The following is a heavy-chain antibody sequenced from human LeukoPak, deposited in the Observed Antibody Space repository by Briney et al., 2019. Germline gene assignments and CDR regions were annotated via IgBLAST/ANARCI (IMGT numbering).Heavy chain of an antibody. V-gene: IGHV3-7*03. CDR2: IKQDGSEK. J-gene: IGHJ4*02. D-gene: IGHD6-25*01. Sequence: GGSLRLSCAASGLTFSNYWMDWVRQAPGKGLEWVANIKQDGSEKNYVDSVKGRFAISRDNAKKSLYLQINTLRAEDTAVYYCVRGPHIAATSYWGQGTLVTVSS. CDR1: GLTFSNYW. CDR3: VRGPHIAATSY.